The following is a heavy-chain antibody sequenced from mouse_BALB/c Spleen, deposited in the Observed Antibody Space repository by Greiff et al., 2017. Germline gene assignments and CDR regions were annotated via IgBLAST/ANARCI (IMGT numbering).Heavy chain of an antibody. V-gene: IGHV5-4*02. J-gene: IGHJ2*01. Sequence: EVQLVESGGGLVKPGGSLKLSCAASGFTFSDYYMYWVRQTPEKRLEWVATISDGGSYTYYPDSMKGRFTISRDNTNNNLYLQMSSLKSEDTAMYYCSRGYDYDSDYWGQGTTLTVSS. CDR2: ISDGGSYT. D-gene: IGHD1-1*01. CDR1: GFTFSDYY. CDR3: SRGYDYDSDY.